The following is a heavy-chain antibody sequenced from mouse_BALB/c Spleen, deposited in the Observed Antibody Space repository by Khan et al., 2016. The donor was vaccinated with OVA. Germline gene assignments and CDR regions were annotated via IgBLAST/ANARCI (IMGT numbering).Heavy chain of an antibody. CDR3: ARYGNHRYFDD. Sequence: QVQLQQSGAELMTPGASVTISCTATGFSFSRYWIEWVKQRPGHGLEWIGEILPGRGSTNYTARFTGMATFTADSSSNTLYMQLSRLTSDDSADYDCARYGNHRYFDDWGAGTTVTVSS. J-gene: IGHJ1*01. D-gene: IGHD2-1*01. CDR1: GFSFSRYW. V-gene: IGHV1-9*01. CDR2: ILPGRGST.